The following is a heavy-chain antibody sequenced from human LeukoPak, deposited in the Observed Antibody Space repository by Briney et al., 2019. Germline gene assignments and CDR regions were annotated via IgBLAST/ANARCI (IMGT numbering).Heavy chain of an antibody. D-gene: IGHD2-2*01. CDR2: IKEDGSEK. J-gene: IGHJ4*02. CDR3: AGDIRSRTSDY. V-gene: IGHV3-7*01. CDR1: GFTFSSHW. Sequence: GGSLRLSCAASGFTFSSHWMSWVRQAPGKGLEWVANIKEDGSEKYYVDSVKGRFTISRDNAKNSLYLEMNSLRAEDTAVYYCAGDIRSRTSDYWGQGTLVTVSS.